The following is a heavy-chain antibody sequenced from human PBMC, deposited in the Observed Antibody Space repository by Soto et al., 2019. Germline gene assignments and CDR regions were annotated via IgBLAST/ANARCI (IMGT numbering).Heavy chain of an antibody. CDR3: AVAAVQRDFCGMDV. Sequence: SVKVSCKASGGTFSGYDISWVRQAPGQGLEWMGGIIPIFGTANYAQKFQGRVTITADESTSTAYMELSSLRSEDTAVYYCAVAAVQRDFCGMDVWGHGPMVTVSS. CDR1: GGTFSGYD. D-gene: IGHD1-1*01. J-gene: IGHJ6*02. CDR2: IIPIFGTA. V-gene: IGHV1-69*13.